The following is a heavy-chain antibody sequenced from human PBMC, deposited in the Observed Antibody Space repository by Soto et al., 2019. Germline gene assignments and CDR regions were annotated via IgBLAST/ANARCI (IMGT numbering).Heavy chain of an antibody. V-gene: IGHV3-21*01. CDR1: GFTFSSYS. D-gene: IGHD3-22*01. Sequence: EVQLVESGGGLVKPGGSLRLSCAASGFTFSSYSMNWVRQAPGKGLEWVSSISSSSSYIYYADYVKGRFTISRDHAKNSLYRQMNRLRAEDTAVYYCATNPYDSSGYYYLLHPDYYYYGMDVWGQGTTVTVSS. J-gene: IGHJ6*02. CDR3: ATNPYDSSGYYYLLHPDYYYYGMDV. CDR2: ISSSSSYI.